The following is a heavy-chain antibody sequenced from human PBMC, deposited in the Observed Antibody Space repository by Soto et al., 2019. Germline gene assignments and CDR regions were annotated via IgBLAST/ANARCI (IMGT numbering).Heavy chain of an antibody. Sequence: EVQLVESGGGLVKPGGSLRLSCAASGFSFSTAWMSWVRQAPGKGLEWVGRIKTATEGGTTNFAAPVKGRFTISRDDSKNMLYLQMNSLKTDDTAVYYCSTWVGYWGQGTLVTVSS. CDR2: IKTATEGGTT. V-gene: IGHV3-15*06. J-gene: IGHJ4*02. D-gene: IGHD1-26*01. CDR3: STWVGY. CDR1: GFSFSTAW.